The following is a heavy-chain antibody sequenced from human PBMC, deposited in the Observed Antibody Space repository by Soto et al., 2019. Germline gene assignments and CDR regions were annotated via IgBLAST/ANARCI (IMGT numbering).Heavy chain of an antibody. CDR2: ISGSGGST. J-gene: IGHJ4*02. V-gene: IGHV3-23*01. CDR3: AKARITMVREVLNYFDY. Sequence: GGSLRLSCAASGFTFSSYAMSWVRQAPGKGLEWVSAISGSGGSTYYADSVKGRFTISRDNSKNTLYLQMNSLRAEDTAVYYCAKARITMVREVLNYFDYWGQGTLVTVSS. D-gene: IGHD3-10*01. CDR1: GFTFSSYA.